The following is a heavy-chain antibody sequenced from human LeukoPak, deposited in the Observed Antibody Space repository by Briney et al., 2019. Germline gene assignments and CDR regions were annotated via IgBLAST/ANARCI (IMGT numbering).Heavy chain of an antibody. J-gene: IGHJ6*03. CDR1: GFTFSSYW. V-gene: IGHV3-7*01. CDR3: ARDQGHFWSGFYYYYMDV. CDR2: IKQDGSEK. D-gene: IGHD3-3*02. Sequence: GGSLRLSCAASGFTFSSYWMSWVRQAPGKGLEWMANIKQDGSEKYYVDSVKGRFTISRDNAKNSLYLQMNSLRAEDTAVYYCARDQGHFWSGFYYYYMDVWGKGTTVTVSS.